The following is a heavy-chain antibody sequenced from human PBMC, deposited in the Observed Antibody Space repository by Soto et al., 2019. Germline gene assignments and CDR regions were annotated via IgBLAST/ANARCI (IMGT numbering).Heavy chain of an antibody. J-gene: IGHJ4*02. CDR2: IIPILGIA. D-gene: IGHD4-17*01. V-gene: IGHV1-69*02. CDR1: GGTFSSYT. Sequence: GASVKVSCKASGGTFSSYTISWVRQAPGQGLEWMGRIIPILGIANYAQKFQGRVTITADKSTSTAYMELSSLRSEDTAVYYCARVTSDDYGDRTFDYWGQGTLVTVSS. CDR3: ARVTSDDYGDRTFDY.